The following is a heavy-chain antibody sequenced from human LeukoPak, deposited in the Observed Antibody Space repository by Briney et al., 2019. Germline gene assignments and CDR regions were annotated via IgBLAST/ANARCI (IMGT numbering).Heavy chain of an antibody. CDR3: ARDTRPGYCSSTSCYTSTLCDY. J-gene: IGHJ4*02. D-gene: IGHD2-2*02. CDR2: IWYDGSNK. Sequence: PGGSLRLSCAASGFTFSSYGMHWVRQAPGKGLEWVAVIWYDGSNKYYADSVKGRFTISRDNSKNTLYLQMNSLRAEDTAVYYCARDTRPGYCSSTSCYTSTLCDYWGQGTLVTVSS. CDR1: GFTFSSYG. V-gene: IGHV3-33*01.